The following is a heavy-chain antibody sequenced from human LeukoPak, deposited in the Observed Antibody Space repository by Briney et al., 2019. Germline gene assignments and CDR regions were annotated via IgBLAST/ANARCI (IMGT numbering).Heavy chain of an antibody. J-gene: IGHJ4*02. D-gene: IGHD3-22*01. CDR2: IYSGGST. CDR1: GFTVSSNY. V-gene: IGHV3-53*01. Sequence: GGSLRLSCAASGFTVSSNYMSWVRQAPGKGLEWVSVIYSGGSTYYSDSVQGRFTISRDNSKNTLYLQMNSLRAEDTAVYYCAREDSSLPMHWGQGALVTVSS. CDR3: AREDSSLPMH.